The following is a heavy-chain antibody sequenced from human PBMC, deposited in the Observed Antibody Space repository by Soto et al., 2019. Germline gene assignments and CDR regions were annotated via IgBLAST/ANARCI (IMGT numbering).Heavy chain of an antibody. CDR3: ARDRTLHCSVGSCRPIYYYFYMDV. Sequence: PGGSLSLSCAASGFTFSNYAMSWVRQAPGEGLEWVSLVSATAGTIYYADSVKGRFTISRDNAKNSLYLQMNSLRSEDTAVYYCARDRTLHCSVGSCRPIYYYFYMDVWGKGTTVTVSS. J-gene: IGHJ6*03. CDR1: GFTFSNYA. V-gene: IGHV3-11*01. CDR2: VSATAGTI. D-gene: IGHD2-15*01.